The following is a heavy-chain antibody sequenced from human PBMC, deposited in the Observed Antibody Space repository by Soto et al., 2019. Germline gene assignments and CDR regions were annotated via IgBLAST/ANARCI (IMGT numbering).Heavy chain of an antibody. CDR2: IWYDGSNK. Sequence: QVQLVESGGGVVQPGRSLRLSCAASGFTFSSYGMHWVRQAPGKGLEWVAVIWYDGSNKYYADSVKGRFTISRDNSKNTLYLQMNSLRAEDTAVYYCATLSRGSSGIAVAGTNLDAFDIWGQGTMVTVSS. CDR1: GFTFSSYG. D-gene: IGHD6-19*01. J-gene: IGHJ3*02. V-gene: IGHV3-33*01. CDR3: ATLSRGSSGIAVAGTNLDAFDI.